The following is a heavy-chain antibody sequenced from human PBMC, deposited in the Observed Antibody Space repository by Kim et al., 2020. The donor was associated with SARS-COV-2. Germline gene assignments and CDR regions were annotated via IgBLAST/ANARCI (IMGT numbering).Heavy chain of an antibody. CDR1: GYSFTSYW. J-gene: IGHJ6*02. V-gene: IGHV5-10-1*01. D-gene: IGHD2-15*01. Sequence: GESLKISCKGSGYSFTSYWISWVRQMPGKGLEWMGRIDPSDSYTNYSPSFQGHVTISADKSISTAYLQWSSLKASDTAMYYCARLDCSGGSCYSHYYYYGMDVWGQGTTVTVSS. CDR3: ARLDCSGGSCYSHYYYYGMDV. CDR2: IDPSDSYT.